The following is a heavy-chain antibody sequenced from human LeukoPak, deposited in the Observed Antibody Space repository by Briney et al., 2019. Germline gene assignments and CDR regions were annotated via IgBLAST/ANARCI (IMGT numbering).Heavy chain of an antibody. J-gene: IGHJ6*02. CDR1: GFTFSSYE. CDR2: ISSSSSYI. V-gene: IGHV3-21*01. Sequence: PGGSLRLSCVASGFTFSSYEMNWVRQAPGKGLEWVSSISSSSSYIYYADSVKGRFTISRDNAKNSLYLQMNSLRAEDTAVYYCARDLWELHTYYYYGMDVWGQGTTVTVSS. CDR3: ARDLWELHTYYYYGMDV. D-gene: IGHD1-26*01.